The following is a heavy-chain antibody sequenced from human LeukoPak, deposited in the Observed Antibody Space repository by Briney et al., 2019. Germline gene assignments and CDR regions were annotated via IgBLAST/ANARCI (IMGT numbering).Heavy chain of an antibody. CDR1: GYTFTSDY. CDR3: AREYRDYGLVYFDY. J-gene: IGHJ4*02. V-gene: IGHV1-46*01. CDR2: INESRFST. Sequence: GAAVTVSFTASGYTFTSDYMHWVRQAPGQGGEGMGIINESRFSTRYTQKFQGRVTITRDRSTSTVYMELSSLRSEDTAVYYCAREYRDYGLVYFDYWGQGTLVTVSS. D-gene: IGHD4-17*01.